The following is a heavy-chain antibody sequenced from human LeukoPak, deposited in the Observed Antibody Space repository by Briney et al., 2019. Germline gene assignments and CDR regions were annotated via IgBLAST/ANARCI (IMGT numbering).Heavy chain of an antibody. V-gene: IGHV4-31*03. CDR1: GGSISSGGYY. D-gene: IGHD1-20*01. Sequence: PSETLSLTCTVSGGSISSGGYYWSWIRQHPGKGLEWIGYIYYSGSTYYNPSLKSRVTISVDTSKNQFSLKLSSVTAADTAVYYCARYPITGTFPYYFDYWGQGTLVTVSS. J-gene: IGHJ4*02. CDR3: ARYPITGTFPYYFDY. CDR2: IYYSGST.